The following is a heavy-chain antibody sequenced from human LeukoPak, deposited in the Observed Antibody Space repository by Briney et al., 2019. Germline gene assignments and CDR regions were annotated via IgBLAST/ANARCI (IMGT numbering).Heavy chain of an antibody. D-gene: IGHD5-12*01. J-gene: IGHJ6*02. CDR2: IKSKTDGGTT. Sequence: GGSLRLSCAASGFTFSNAWMSWVRQAPGKGLEWVGRIKSKTDGGTTDYAAPVKGRFTIPRDDSKNTLYLQMNSLKTEDTAVYYCTTAHIVATKYYYYGMDVWGQGTLVTVSS. CDR3: TTAHIVATKYYYYGMDV. CDR1: GFTFSNAW. V-gene: IGHV3-15*01.